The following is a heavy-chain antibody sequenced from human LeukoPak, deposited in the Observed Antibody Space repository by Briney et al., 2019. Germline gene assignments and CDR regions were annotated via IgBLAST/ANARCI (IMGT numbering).Heavy chain of an antibody. V-gene: IGHV3-30*14. CDR1: GFTFSSYA. CDR2: ISYDGSNK. D-gene: IGHD3-22*01. CDR3: AKDLWGYYDSSGYYRSKYFQH. Sequence: PGGSLRLSCAASGFTFSSYAMHWVRQAPGKGLEWVAVISYDGSNKYYADSVKGRFTVSRDNSKNTLYFQMNSLRAEDTAVYYCAKDLWGYYDSSGYYRSKYFQHWGQGTLVTVSS. J-gene: IGHJ1*01.